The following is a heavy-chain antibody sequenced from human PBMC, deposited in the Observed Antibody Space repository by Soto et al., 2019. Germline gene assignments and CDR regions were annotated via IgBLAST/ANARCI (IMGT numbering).Heavy chain of an antibody. V-gene: IGHV4-31*03. CDR3: ARHYEDRSFYYYYGMDV. D-gene: IGHD3-3*01. J-gene: IGHJ6*02. Sequence: LSLTCTVSGASITSGGYYWSWIRQHLGKGLEWIGYIYYSGSTYYNPSLKSRVTISVDTSKNQFYVKLSSVTAADTAVYYCARHYEDRSFYYYYGMDVWGQGTTVTVSS. CDR2: IYYSGST. CDR1: GASITSGGYY.